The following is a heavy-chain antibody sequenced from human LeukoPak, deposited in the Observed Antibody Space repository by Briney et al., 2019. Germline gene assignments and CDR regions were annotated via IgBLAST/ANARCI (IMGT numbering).Heavy chain of an antibody. CDR1: GFTFSNYG. CDR3: AKAGGTMVRGVDY. CDR2: ISYDGSNK. Sequence: GGSLRLSCAASGFTFSNYGMHWVRQAPGKGLEWVAVISYDGSNKYYADSVKGRFTISRDNSKNTLYLQMNGLRAEDTAVYYCAKAGGTMVRGVDYWGQGALVTVSS. V-gene: IGHV3-30*18. J-gene: IGHJ4*02. D-gene: IGHD3-10*01.